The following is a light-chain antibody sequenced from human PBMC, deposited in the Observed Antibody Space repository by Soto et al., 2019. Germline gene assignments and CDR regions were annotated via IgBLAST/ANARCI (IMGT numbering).Light chain of an antibody. J-gene: IGKJ2*01. CDR3: QQYGSSSYT. V-gene: IGKV3-20*01. Sequence: EIVLTQSPGTLSLSPGERATLSCRASQSIASSYLTWYQHKPGQAPRLLIYGASSRATGIPDRFSGSGSGTDFTLTISRLEPDDFAVYYCQQYGSSSYTFGQGTQLEIK. CDR1: QSIASSY. CDR2: GAS.